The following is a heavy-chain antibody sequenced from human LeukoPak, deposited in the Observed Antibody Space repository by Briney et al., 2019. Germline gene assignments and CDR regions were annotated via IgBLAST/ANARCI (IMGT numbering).Heavy chain of an antibody. CDR1: GFAFSSYN. Sequence: GGSLRLSCAASGFAFSSYNMNWVRQAPGKGLEWVSDISSSGSTIYFADSVKGRFTISRDNAKNSLYLQMNSLRDEDTAVYYCARLEYYYVSGNYYKLFDYWGQGTLVTVCS. CDR2: ISSSGSTI. D-gene: IGHD3-10*01. J-gene: IGHJ4*02. CDR3: ARLEYYYVSGNYYKLFDY. V-gene: IGHV3-48*02.